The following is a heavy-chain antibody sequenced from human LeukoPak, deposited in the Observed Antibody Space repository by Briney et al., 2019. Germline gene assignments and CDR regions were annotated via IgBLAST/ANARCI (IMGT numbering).Heavy chain of an antibody. CDR3: ARGSWQQLVLWGVGYYFDY. V-gene: IGHV3-21*01. CDR1: GFTFSHYS. J-gene: IGHJ4*02. D-gene: IGHD6-13*01. CDR2: ISSSSSYI. Sequence: GGSLRLSCAASGFTFSHYSMNRVRQAPGKGLEWVSSISSSSSYIYYADSVKGRFTISRDNAKNSLYLQMNSLRAEDTAVYYYARGSWQQLVLWGVGYYFDYWGQGTLVTVSS.